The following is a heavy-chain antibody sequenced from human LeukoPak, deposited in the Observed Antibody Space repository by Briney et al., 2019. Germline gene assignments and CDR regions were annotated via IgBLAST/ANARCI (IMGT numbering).Heavy chain of an antibody. Sequence: PGGSLRLSCAASGFTFSSYGMHWVRQAPGKGLEWVAVISYDGSNKYYADSVKGRFTISRDNSKNTLYLQMNSLRAEDTAVYYCAKDQSYSSSAEFDYWGQGALVTVSS. CDR2: ISYDGSNK. V-gene: IGHV3-30*18. D-gene: IGHD6-13*01. CDR3: AKDQSYSSSAEFDY. J-gene: IGHJ4*02. CDR1: GFTFSSYG.